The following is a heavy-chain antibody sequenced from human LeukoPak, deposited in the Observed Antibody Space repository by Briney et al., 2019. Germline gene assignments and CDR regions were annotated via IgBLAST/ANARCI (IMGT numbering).Heavy chain of an antibody. Sequence: SETLSLTCTVSGGSISSYYWTWIRQPPGKGLEWIGYIYYSGSTNYNPSLKSRVTISLDTSKNQFSLKVRSVTAADTAVYYCARASGDSDWFRADYWRQGTLVTVSS. CDR2: IYYSGST. D-gene: IGHD3-9*01. V-gene: IGHV4-59*01. CDR1: GGSISSYY. J-gene: IGHJ4*02. CDR3: ARASGDSDWFRADY.